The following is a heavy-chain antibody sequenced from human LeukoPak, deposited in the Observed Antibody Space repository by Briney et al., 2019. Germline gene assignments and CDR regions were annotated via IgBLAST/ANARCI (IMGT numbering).Heavy chain of an antibody. CDR3: ARWSGSSGN. V-gene: IGHV1-2*02. CDR2: INPSSGAT. Sequence: VASVTVSCTASGYAFTDYYMHWVRQAPGQGLEWMGWINPSSGATNYAQKFQGRVTMTRDTSISTAYMELSRLRSDDTAVFYCARWSGSSGNWGQGTLVTVSS. D-gene: IGHD1-26*01. J-gene: IGHJ4*02. CDR1: GYAFTDYY.